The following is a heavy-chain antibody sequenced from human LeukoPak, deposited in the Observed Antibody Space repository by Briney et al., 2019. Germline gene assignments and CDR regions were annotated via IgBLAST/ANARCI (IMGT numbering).Heavy chain of an antibody. J-gene: IGHJ6*03. D-gene: IGHD2-2*01. V-gene: IGHV3-9*01. Sequence: GGSLGLSCAASGFTFDDYAMHWVRQAPGKGLEWVSGISWNSGSIGYADSVKGRFTISRDNAKNSLYLQMNSLRAEDTAVYYCASTMGVPAAAYYYYYYMDVWGKGTTDTVSS. CDR1: GFTFDDYA. CDR2: ISWNSGSI. CDR3: ASTMGVPAAAYYYYYYMDV.